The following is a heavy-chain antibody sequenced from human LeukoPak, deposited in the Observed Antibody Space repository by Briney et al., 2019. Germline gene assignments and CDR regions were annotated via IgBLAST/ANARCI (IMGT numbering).Heavy chain of an antibody. J-gene: IGHJ4*02. CDR1: GLPFSRSR. V-gene: IGHV3-64*02. Sequence: PGGSLRLSCAASGLPFSRSRMHWVRQAPGKGLEFVSAISSSGDRTDYADSVKGRFSISRDNSRNTLYLQMGSLRPEDTAVYYCTRDGDGYNYDYWGQGTLVTVS. CDR3: TRDGDGYNYDY. CDR2: ISSSGDRT. D-gene: IGHD5-24*01.